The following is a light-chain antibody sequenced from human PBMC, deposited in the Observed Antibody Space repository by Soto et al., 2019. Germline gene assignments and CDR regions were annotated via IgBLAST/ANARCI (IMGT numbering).Light chain of an antibody. V-gene: IGKV3-15*01. CDR1: QSISSN. J-gene: IGKJ2*01. Sequence: ETVLTQSPATLSLSPGEGATLSCRASQSISSNLAWYRQKPGQSPRLLIYGASTRATGIPARFSGSGSGTEFTLTISSLQSEDFAVYYCQQYNNWPYTFGQGTEVEIK. CDR3: QQYNNWPYT. CDR2: GAS.